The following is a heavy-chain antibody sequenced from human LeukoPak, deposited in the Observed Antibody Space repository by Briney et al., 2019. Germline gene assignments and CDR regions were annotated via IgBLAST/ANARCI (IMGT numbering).Heavy chain of an antibody. J-gene: IGHJ6*02. CDR1: GFTFSSYW. CDR3: ARDGALYYYYGMDV. Sequence: PTGGSLRLSCAASGFTFSSYWMSWVRQAPGKGLEWVANIKQDGSEKYYVDSVKGRFTISRDNAKNSLYLQMNSLRAEDTAVYYCARDGALYYYYGMDVWGQGTTVTVSS. V-gene: IGHV3-7*01. CDR2: IKQDGSEK. D-gene: IGHD3-16*01.